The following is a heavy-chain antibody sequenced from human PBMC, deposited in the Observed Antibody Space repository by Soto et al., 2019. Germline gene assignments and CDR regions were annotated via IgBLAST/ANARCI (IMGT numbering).Heavy chain of an antibody. D-gene: IGHD6-19*01. V-gene: IGHV1-18*01. Sequence: QVHLVQSGPEVKKTGASVKVSCKTSDYPFTRNRLSWVRRAPGQGLEWMGWISPHNGNAKYAQKFQDRVTMTADTAASTVYMELRSLRSDDSAVFYCARARSGWYDFWGQGTLVTVSA. CDR3: ARARSGWYDF. J-gene: IGHJ4*02. CDR2: ISPHNGNA. CDR1: DYPFTRNR.